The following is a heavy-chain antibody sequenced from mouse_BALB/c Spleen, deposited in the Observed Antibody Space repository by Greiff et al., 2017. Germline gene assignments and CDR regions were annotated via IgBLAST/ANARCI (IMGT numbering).Heavy chain of an antibody. Sequence: EVNLVESGGALVQPGGSLKLSCAASGFTFSSFGMHWVRQAPEKGLEWVAYISSGSSTIYYADTVKGRFTISRDNPKNTLFLQMTSLRSEDTAMYYCARSGITAYAMDYWGQGTSVTVSS. CDR3: ARSGITAYAMDY. CDR2: ISSGSSTI. J-gene: IGHJ4*01. D-gene: IGHD2-4*01. V-gene: IGHV5-17*02. CDR1: GFTFSSFG.